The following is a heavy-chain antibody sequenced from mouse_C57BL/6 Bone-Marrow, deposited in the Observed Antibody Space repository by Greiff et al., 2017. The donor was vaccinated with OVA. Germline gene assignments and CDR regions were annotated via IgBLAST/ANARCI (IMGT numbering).Heavy chain of an antibody. V-gene: IGHV5-9-1*02. CDR2: ISSGGDYI. D-gene: IGHD2-3*01. CDR3: TRANYDGYYGYAMDY. CDR1: GFTFSSYA. Sequence: EVKLVESGEGLVKPGGSLKLSCAASGFTFSSYAMSWVRQTPEKRLEWVAYISSGGDYIYYADTVKGRFTISRDNARNTLYLQMSSLKSEDTAMYYCTRANYDGYYGYAMDYWGQGTSVTVSS. J-gene: IGHJ4*01.